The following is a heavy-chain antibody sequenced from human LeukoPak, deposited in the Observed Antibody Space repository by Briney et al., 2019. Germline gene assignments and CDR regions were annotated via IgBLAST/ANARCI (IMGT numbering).Heavy chain of an antibody. CDR1: GYTFTGYY. D-gene: IGHD3-9*01. V-gene: IGHV1-2*02. CDR3: AREVFPNYDILTGPEYYYYYMDV. CDR2: INPNSGGT. Sequence: ASVKVSCKASGYTFTGYYMHWVRQAPGQGLEWMGWINPNSGGTNYAQKFQGRVTMTRDTSISTAYMELSRLRSDDTAVYYCAREVFPNYDILTGPEYYYYYMDVWGKGTTVTVSS. J-gene: IGHJ6*03.